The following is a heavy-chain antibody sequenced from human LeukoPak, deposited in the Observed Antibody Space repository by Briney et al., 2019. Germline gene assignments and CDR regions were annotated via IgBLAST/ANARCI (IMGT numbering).Heavy chain of an antibody. CDR3: AKGVTENDFYHY. CDR1: GFTFSSHG. CDR2: ITFDGRSK. V-gene: IGHV3-30*02. Sequence: GGSLRLSCAASGFTFSSHGIHWVRQAPGKGLEWVADITFDGRSKYYTDSMKGRFTISRDNIKNTLYLEMNSLTAEDTAVYYCAKGVTENDFYHYWGQGTLVTVSS. D-gene: IGHD2-21*02. J-gene: IGHJ4*02.